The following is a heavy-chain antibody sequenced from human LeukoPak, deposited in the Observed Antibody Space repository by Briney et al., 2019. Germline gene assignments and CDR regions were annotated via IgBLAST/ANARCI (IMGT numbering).Heavy chain of an antibody. CDR2: ISAYNGNT. Sequence: ASVKVSCKASGGTFSSYAISWVRQAPGQGLECMGWISAYNGNTNYAQKLQGRVTMTTDTSTSTAYMELRGLRSDDTAVYYCARRSTYDYIWGSYRYPFDYWGQGTLVTVSS. CDR1: GGTFSSYA. CDR3: ARRSTYDYIWGSYRYPFDY. J-gene: IGHJ4*02. V-gene: IGHV1-18*01. D-gene: IGHD3-16*02.